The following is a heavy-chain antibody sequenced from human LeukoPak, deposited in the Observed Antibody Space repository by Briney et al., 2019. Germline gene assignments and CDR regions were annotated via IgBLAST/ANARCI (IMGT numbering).Heavy chain of an antibody. CDR2: IYYSGST. J-gene: IGHJ6*03. V-gene: IGHV4-59*01. Sequence: SSETLSLTCTVSGGSISSYYWSWIRQPPGKGLEWIGYIYYSGSTNYNPSLKSRVTISVDTSKNQFSLKLSSVTAADTAVYYCARGRNYMDVWGKGTTVTVSS. CDR1: GGSISSYY. CDR3: ARGRNYMDV.